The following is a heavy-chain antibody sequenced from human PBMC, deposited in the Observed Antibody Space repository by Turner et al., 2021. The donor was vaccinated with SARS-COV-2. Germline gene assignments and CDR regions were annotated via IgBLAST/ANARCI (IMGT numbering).Heavy chain of an antibody. CDR2: IYYSGRT. J-gene: IGHJ4*02. V-gene: IGHV4-31*03. CDR3: ARYYGGNSNYFDY. Sequence: QVQLQESGPGLVKPSQTLSLTCPVSGCSISSGGYYWSWIRQHPGKGLEWIGYIYYSGRTYYNPSLKSRVTISVDTSKYQFSLKLSSVTAADAAVYYCARYYGGNSNYFDYWGQGTLVTVSS. CDR1: GCSISSGGYY. D-gene: IGHD2-21*02.